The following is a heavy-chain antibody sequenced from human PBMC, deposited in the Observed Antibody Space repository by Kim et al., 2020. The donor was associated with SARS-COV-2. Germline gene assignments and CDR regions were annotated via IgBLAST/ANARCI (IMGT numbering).Heavy chain of an antibody. CDR1: GYTFTSYA. CDR2: INAGNGNT. J-gene: IGHJ3*02. D-gene: IGHD1-26*01. CDR3: ARMGGSYYGAFDI. V-gene: IGHV1-3*01. Sequence: ASVKVSCKASGYTFTSYAMHWVRQAPGQRLEWMGWINAGNGNTKYSQKFQGRVTITRDTSASTAYMELSSLRSEDTAVYYCARMGGSYYGAFDIWGQGTMVTVSS.